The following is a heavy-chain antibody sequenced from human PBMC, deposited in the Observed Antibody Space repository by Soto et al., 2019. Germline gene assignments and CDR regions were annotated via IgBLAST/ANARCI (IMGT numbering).Heavy chain of an antibody. CDR1: GFSLTNSA. D-gene: IGHD2-15*01. CDR2: LSVTGDSA. CDR3: AKNGCSYPACYPYYYYVDV. J-gene: IGHJ6*03. V-gene: IGHV3-23*01. Sequence: EVQLLESGGGLVQPGGSLRLSCVASGFSLTNSAVSRVRQAPGKGLEWVSSLSVTGDSAFYSDSVKGRFTISRDISKSTLYLQMSSLRAEDTAVYYCAKNGCSYPACYPYYYYVDVWGKGTTVTVSS.